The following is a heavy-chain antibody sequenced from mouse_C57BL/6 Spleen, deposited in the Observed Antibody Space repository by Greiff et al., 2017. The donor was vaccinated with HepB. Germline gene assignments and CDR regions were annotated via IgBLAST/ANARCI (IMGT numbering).Heavy chain of an antibody. CDR1: GYTFTSYW. CDR3: ARRGENYGNSLGY. CDR2: IDPSDSET. J-gene: IGHJ4*01. Sequence: QVQLQQPGAELVRPGSSVKLSCKASGYTFTSYWMHWVKQRPIQGLEWIGNIDPSDSETHYNQKFKDKATLTVDKSSSTAYMQLSSLTSEDSAVYYCARRGENYGNSLGYWGQGTSVTVSS. D-gene: IGHD2-1*01. V-gene: IGHV1-52*01.